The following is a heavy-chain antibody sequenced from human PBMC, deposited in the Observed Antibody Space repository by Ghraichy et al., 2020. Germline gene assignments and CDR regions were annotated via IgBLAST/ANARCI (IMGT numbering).Heavy chain of an antibody. CDR3: ARHVYTNLYYYYYMDV. J-gene: IGHJ6*03. D-gene: IGHD5/OR15-5a*01. CDR2: IYYSGST. Sequence: SLTCTVSGGSISSSDYYWGWIRQPPGKGLEWIGSIYYSGSTYYNPSLKSRVTISLDTSKNHFSLKVSSVTAADTAVYFCARHVYTNLYYYYYMDVWGKGTAVTVSS. V-gene: IGHV4-39*07. CDR1: GGSISSSDYY.